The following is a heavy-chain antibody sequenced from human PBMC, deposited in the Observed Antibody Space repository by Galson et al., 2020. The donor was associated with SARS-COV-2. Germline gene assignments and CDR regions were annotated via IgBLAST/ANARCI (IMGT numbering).Heavy chain of an antibody. Sequence: TGGSLRLSCAASGFTFSSYAMSWVRQAPGKGLEWVSVISGSGAGTNYADSVKGRYTISRDNSKNTLYLQMNSLRAEDTAVYYCAKSFRVVIRNLYYYYSGMDVWGQGTTVTVSS. CDR1: GFTFSSYA. CDR3: AKSFRVVIRNLYYYYSGMDV. D-gene: IGHD3-3*01. J-gene: IGHJ6*02. CDR2: ISGSGAGT. V-gene: IGHV3-23*01.